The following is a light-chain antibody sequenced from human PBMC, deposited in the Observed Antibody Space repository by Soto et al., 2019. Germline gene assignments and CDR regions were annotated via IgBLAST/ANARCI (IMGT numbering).Light chain of an antibody. V-gene: IGKV1-39*01. CDR2: AAS. Sequence: DIQMTQSPSSLSASVGDRVTITCRASQSISSYLNWYQQKPGKAPKLLIYAASSLQSGVPSRFSGSASGTDFTLTISSLQPEDFATYYSQQSYSTLWTFGQGTKVEIK. CDR1: QSISSY. CDR3: QQSYSTLWT. J-gene: IGKJ1*01.